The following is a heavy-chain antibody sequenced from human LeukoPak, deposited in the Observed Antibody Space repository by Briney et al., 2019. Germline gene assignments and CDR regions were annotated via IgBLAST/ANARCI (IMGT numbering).Heavy chain of an antibody. CDR1: GGSFSGYY. D-gene: IGHD5-18*01. CDR3: ARGHTAMVFRKYYFDY. V-gene: IGHV4-34*01. Sequence: SETLSLTCVVYGGSFSGYYWSWIRQPPGKGLEWIGEINHSGSTNYNPSLKSRVTISVDTSKNQFSLKLSSVTAADTAVYYCARGHTAMVFRKYYFDYWGQGTLVTVSS. J-gene: IGHJ4*02. CDR2: INHSGST.